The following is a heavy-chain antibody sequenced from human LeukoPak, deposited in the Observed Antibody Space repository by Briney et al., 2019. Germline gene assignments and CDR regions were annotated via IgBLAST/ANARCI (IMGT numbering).Heavy chain of an antibody. D-gene: IGHD6-25*01. CDR2: SEGGSST. Sequence: GGSLTLSCAASGFTVSASYMNWVRQAPGKGLEWVSVSEGGSSTYYADSVRGRFTISRDNSKNTLYLQMNSLRAEDTALYFCARGSSSGWPDFWGQGTLVTVSS. V-gene: IGHV3-53*01. CDR1: GFTVSASY. CDR3: ARGSSSGWPDF. J-gene: IGHJ4*02.